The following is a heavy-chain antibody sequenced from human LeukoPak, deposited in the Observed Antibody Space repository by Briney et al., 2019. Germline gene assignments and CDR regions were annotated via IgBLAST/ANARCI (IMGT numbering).Heavy chain of an antibody. J-gene: IGHJ4*02. CDR1: GGTFSSYA. CDR3: ARVFRDGYNLLYFDY. V-gene: IGHV1-69*13. D-gene: IGHD5-24*01. Sequence: SVTVSCKASGGTFSSYAISWVRQAPGQGLEWMGGIIPIFGTADYAQKFQGRVTITADESTSTAYMELSSLRSEDTAVYYCARVFRDGYNLLYFDYWGQGTLVTVSS. CDR2: IIPIFGTA.